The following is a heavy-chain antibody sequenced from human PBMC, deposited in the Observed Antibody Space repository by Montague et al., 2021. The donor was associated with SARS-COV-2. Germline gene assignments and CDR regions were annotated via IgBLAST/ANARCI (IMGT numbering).Heavy chain of an antibody. CDR1: GGSSRAQT. CDR2: INHREST. D-gene: IGHD3-3*01. V-gene: IGHV4-34*01. J-gene: IGHJ4*02. CDR3: ARGGLAGGNYDIWSFSYTSPLDY. Sequence: SETLSLTCAVYGGSSRAQTWSWNGQTPGTGLEWMGEINHRESTTYMSSLKSRVTMSVDTSKNQFSLKMSSVTAADTAIYYCARGGLAGGNYDIWSFSYTSPLDYWGQGTQVTVSS.